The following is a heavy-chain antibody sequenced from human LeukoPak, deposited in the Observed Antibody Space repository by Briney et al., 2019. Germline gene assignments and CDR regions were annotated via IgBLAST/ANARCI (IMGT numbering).Heavy chain of an antibody. CDR2: ISSSSSYI. J-gene: IGHJ3*02. CDR1: GFTFSSYS. V-gene: IGHV3-21*01. D-gene: IGHD3-10*01. Sequence: PGGSLRLSCAASGFTFSSYSMNWVRQAPGKGLEWVSSISSSSSYIYYADSVKGRFTISRDNAKNSLYLQMNSLRAEDTAVYYCARNMVRGPSAFDIWGQGTMVTVSS. CDR3: ARNMVRGPSAFDI.